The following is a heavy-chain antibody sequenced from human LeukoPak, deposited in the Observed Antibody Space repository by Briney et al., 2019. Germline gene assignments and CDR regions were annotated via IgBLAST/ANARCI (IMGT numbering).Heavy chain of an antibody. V-gene: IGHV3-30*03. J-gene: IGHJ3*02. CDR2: ISYDGSNK. CDR1: GFTFTSYV. CDR3: ATRIAADLWAFDI. D-gene: IGHD6-25*01. Sequence: GGSLRLSCAASGFTFTSYVMHWVRQAPGKGLQWVALISYDGSNKYYADSVKGRFTISRDNAKNSQYLQMNSLRDEDTAVYYCATRIAADLWAFDIWGQGTLVTVSS.